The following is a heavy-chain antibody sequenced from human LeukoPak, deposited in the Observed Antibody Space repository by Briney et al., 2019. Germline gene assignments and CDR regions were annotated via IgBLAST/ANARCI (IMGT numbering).Heavy chain of an antibody. V-gene: IGHV3-21*01. Sequence: GGSLRLSCAAPGITFSNYNMNWVRQAPGKGLEWISAITSSSSYTFYADSVKGRFTISRDNAQNSLYLQMDSLRVEDTAIYYCARDPYNGAYSEGYYYYYMDVWGKGTTVTVSS. CDR1: GITFSNYN. J-gene: IGHJ6*03. D-gene: IGHD1-1*01. CDR3: ARDPYNGAYSEGYYYYYMDV. CDR2: ITSSSSYT.